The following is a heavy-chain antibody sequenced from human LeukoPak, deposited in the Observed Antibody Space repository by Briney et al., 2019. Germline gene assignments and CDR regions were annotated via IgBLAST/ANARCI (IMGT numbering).Heavy chain of an antibody. J-gene: IGHJ2*01. CDR3: AIQPWGSGNNWYFDF. CDR1: GYSFTAYY. V-gene: IGHV1-2*02. Sequence: RASVKVSFKASGYSFTAYYIHWVRQAPGQGLEWMGWISPNGGGTDYAQKFLGRVTMTRDTSISTAYMELSSLTSDDTAAYYCAIQPWGSGNNWYFDFWGRGTLVTVSS. D-gene: IGHD7-27*01. CDR2: ISPNGGGT.